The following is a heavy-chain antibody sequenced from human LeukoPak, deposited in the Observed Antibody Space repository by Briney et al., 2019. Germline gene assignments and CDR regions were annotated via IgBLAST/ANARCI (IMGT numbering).Heavy chain of an antibody. CDR2: INPNSGGT. Sequence: ASVKVSCKASGYTFTGYYMHWVRQAPGQGLEWMGWINPNSGGTNYAQKFQGRVTMTRDTSIGTAYMELSRLRSDDTAVYYCARSITMVRGVIIGIDYWGQGTLVTVSS. CDR1: GYTFTGYY. V-gene: IGHV1-2*02. D-gene: IGHD3-10*01. CDR3: ARSITMVRGVIIGIDY. J-gene: IGHJ4*02.